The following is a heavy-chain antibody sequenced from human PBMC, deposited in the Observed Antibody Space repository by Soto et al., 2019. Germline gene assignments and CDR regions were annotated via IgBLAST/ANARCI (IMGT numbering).Heavy chain of an antibody. CDR3: DRGSGIKAVHY. J-gene: IGHJ4*02. V-gene: IGHV3-48*03. Sequence: GGSLRLSCAASVFTFSSYEMNWVRLAPGKGLEWVSYISSSGSTIYNADSVKGRFTISRDNAKNSLYLQMNSLRVEDTAVYYCDRGSGIKAVHYWCPATLVTLSS. D-gene: IGHD6-13*01. CDR1: VFTFSSYE. CDR2: ISSSGSTI.